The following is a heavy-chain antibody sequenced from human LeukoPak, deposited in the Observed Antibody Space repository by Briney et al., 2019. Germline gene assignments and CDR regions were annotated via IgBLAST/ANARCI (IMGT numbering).Heavy chain of an antibody. D-gene: IGHD5-18*01. CDR1: GGTFSSYA. J-gene: IGHJ6*03. Sequence: ASVKVSCKASGGTFSSYAINWVRQATGQGLEWMGWMNPNSGNTGYAQKFQGRVTITRNTSISTAYMELSSLRSEDTAVYYCARGYSYGNYYYYYYMDVWGKGTTVTVSS. CDR3: ARGYSYGNYYYYYYMDV. V-gene: IGHV1-8*03. CDR2: MNPNSGNT.